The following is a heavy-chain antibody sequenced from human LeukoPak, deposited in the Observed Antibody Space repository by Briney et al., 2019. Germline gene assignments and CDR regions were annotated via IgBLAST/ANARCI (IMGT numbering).Heavy chain of an antibody. CDR1: GFTFSSSS. CDR3: ARDPSGTAYYYYGMDV. V-gene: IGHV3-30-3*01. D-gene: IGHD1-26*01. J-gene: IGHJ6*02. Sequence: GGSLRLSCAASGFTFSSSSMTWVRQAPGKGLEWVAVISYDGSNKYYADSVKGRFTISRDNSKNTLYLQMNSLRAEDTAVYYCARDPSGTAYYYYGMDVWGQGTTVTVSS. CDR2: ISYDGSNK.